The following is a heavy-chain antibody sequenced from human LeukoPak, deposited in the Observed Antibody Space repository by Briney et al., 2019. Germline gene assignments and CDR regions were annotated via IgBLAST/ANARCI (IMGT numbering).Heavy chain of an antibody. J-gene: IGHJ4*02. D-gene: IGHD4-23*01. CDR1: GFTFSNYW. V-gene: IGHV3-7*03. CDR3: ARKTVVGSYFDY. Sequence: GGSLRLSCAASGFTFSNYWMSWVRQAPGKGLEWVGNIKQDGSDKYYIDTVKGRFTISRDNAKNSLYLQMNSLRAEDTAVYYCARKTVVGSYFDYWGQGTPVTVSS. CDR2: IKQDGSDK.